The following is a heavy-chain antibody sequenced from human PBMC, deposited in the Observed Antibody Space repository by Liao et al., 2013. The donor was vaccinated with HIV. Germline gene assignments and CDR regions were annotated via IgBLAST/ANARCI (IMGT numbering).Heavy chain of an antibody. CDR2: IHSSGST. D-gene: IGHD3-3*01. CDR1: GDSIGNSNSF. V-gene: IGHV4-39*07. Sequence: QLQLQESGPGLVKPSETLSLTCTVSGDSIGNSNSFWGWIRQSPGKGLEWIGTIHSSGSTVYNPSRKSPVTISLNTSRNQFSLTLNSVTAADSAVYYCARMGTSSEYRDLWSGYYSHTQEGTHFDSWGQGTLVIVSS. CDR3: ARMGTSSEYRDLWSGYYSHTQEGTHFDS. J-gene: IGHJ4*02.